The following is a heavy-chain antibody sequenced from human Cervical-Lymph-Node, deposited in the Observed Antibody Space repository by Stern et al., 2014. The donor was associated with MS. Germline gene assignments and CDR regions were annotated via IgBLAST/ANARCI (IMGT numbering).Heavy chain of an antibody. J-gene: IGHJ4*02. CDR1: EFTFSSYW. CDR3: VRDNYGTDY. CDR2: INSDVSST. D-gene: IGHD3-16*01. Sequence: VQLVENGGDFAQTGGALRQSCAASEFTFSSYWMQGVRQAPGKGLVVFSHINSDVSSTTYADSVKGRFTTSRDNAKNTLYLQMDDLRAEDTAVYFCVRDNYGTDYWGQGTLVTVSS. V-gene: IGHV3-74*03.